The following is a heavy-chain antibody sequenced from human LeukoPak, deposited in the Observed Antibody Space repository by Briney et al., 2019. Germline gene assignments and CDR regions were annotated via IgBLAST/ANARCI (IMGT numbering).Heavy chain of an antibody. CDR1: GFTFSSYS. V-gene: IGHV4-34*01. CDR3: ARHRFGYYGSGSYGY. Sequence: GSLRLSCAASGFTFSSYSMNWVRQPPGKGLEWLGEINHSGSTNYNPSLKSRVTISVDTSKNQFSLKLSTVTAADTAVYYCARHRFGYYGSGSYGYWGQGTLVTVSS. J-gene: IGHJ4*02. CDR2: INHSGST. D-gene: IGHD3-10*01.